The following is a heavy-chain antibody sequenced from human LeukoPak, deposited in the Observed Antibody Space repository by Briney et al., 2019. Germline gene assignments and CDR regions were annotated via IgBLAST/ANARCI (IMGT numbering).Heavy chain of an antibody. CDR3: ASSMVYARRFDY. V-gene: IGHV4-30-4*07. D-gene: IGHD2-8*01. J-gene: IGHJ4*02. CDR2: IYYSGST. Sequence: SETLSLTCTVSGGSISSSGYCWGWIRQPPGKGLEWIGYIYYSGSTYYNPSLKSRVTISVDTSKNQFSLKLSSVTAADTAVYYCASSMVYARRFDYWGQGTLVTVSS. CDR1: GGSISSSGYC.